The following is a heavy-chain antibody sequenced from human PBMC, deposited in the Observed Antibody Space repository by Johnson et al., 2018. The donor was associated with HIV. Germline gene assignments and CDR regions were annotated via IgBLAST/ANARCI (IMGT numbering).Heavy chain of an antibody. CDR3: ARDGVYSSPHDAFDI. V-gene: IGHV3-7*03. J-gene: IGHJ3*02. Sequence: VQLVESGGGLVQPGGSLRLSCAASGFTFSSYAMSLVRQAPGKGLEWVANIKQDGSEKYYVDSLKGRFTISRDNAQKSLYLQMDSLRVEDSAVYYCARDGVYSSPHDAFDIWGQWTMVTVSS. CDR1: GFTFSSYA. D-gene: IGHD6-13*01. CDR2: IKQDGSEK.